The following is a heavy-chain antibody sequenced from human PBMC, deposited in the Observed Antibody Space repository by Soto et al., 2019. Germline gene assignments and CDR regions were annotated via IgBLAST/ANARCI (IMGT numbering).Heavy chain of an antibody. CDR1: GGTFRSYA. Sequence: ASVKVSCKASGGTFRSYAISWVRQAPGQGLEWMGGIIPIFGTANYAQKFQGRVTITADESTSTAYMELSSLRSEDTAVYYCARVPVTPRDAFDIWGQGTMVTVSS. V-gene: IGHV1-69*13. J-gene: IGHJ3*02. CDR2: IIPIFGTA. D-gene: IGHD2-21*02. CDR3: ARVPVTPRDAFDI.